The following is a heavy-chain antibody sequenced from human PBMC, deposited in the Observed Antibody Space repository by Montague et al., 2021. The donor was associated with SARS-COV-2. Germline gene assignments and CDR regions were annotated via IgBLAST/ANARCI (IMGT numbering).Heavy chain of an antibody. Sequence: SETLSLTCAVSGASISSSHWWSWIRQPPGKGLAWMGVIYHTGSTNYNPSLKSRVTISVDKSKNQFSLKLSSVTAADTAVYFCARAPIVVSGKNAFDIGGQGTMVTVSS. CDR3: ARAPIVVSGKNAFDI. D-gene: IGHD6-19*01. J-gene: IGHJ3*02. CDR2: IYHTGST. CDR1: GASISSSHW. V-gene: IGHV4-4*02.